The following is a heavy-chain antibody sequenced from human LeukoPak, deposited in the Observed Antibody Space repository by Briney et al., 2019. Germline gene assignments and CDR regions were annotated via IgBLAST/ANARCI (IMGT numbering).Heavy chain of an antibody. J-gene: IGHJ5*02. CDR2: IYHSGST. CDR1: GGSIRSYY. Sequence: SETLSLTCTVSGGSIRSYYWSWIRQPPGKGLEWIGEIYHSGSTNYNPSLKSRVTISVDKSKNHFSLTLTSVTAADTAVYYCAKSGDYRFDPWGQGTLVTVSS. V-gene: IGHV4-59*12. CDR3: AKSGDYRFDP. D-gene: IGHD7-27*01.